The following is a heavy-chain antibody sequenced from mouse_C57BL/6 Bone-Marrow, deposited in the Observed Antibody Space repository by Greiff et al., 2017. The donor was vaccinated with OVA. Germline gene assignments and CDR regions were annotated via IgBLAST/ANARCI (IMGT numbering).Heavy chain of an antibody. CDR2: IYPRSRTT. J-gene: IGHJ1*03. CDR3: ATYDYDVGNWYFDV. Sequence: QVQLQQSGAELARPGASVKLSCKASGYTFTSYGISWVKQRTGQGLAWIGVIYPRSRTTYYNEKFKGKATLTADKSSSTAYMELRSLTSEDSAVYFCATYDYDVGNWYFDVWGTGTTVTVSS. V-gene: IGHV1-81*01. D-gene: IGHD2-4*01. CDR1: GYTFTSYG.